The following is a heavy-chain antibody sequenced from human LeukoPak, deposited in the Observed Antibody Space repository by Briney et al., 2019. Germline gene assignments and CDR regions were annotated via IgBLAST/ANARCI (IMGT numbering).Heavy chain of an antibody. CDR2: INPNSGGT. CDR3: ARERYCSGGSCYSGGGYYGMDV. V-gene: IGHV1-2*02. CDR1: GYTFTGYY. Sequence: ASVKVSCKASGYTFTGYYMHWVRRAPGQGLEWMGWINPNSGGTNYAQKFQGRVTMTRDTSISTAYMELSRLRSDDTAVYYCARERYCSGGSCYSGGGYYGMDVWGQGTTVTVSS. D-gene: IGHD2-15*01. J-gene: IGHJ6*02.